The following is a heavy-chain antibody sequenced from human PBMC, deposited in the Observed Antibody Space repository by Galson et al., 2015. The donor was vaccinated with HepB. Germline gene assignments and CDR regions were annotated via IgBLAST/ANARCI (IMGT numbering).Heavy chain of an antibody. D-gene: IGHD5-18*01. J-gene: IGHJ6*02. CDR2: IASDGVTI. V-gene: IGHV3-48*02. Sequence: SLRLSCATSGFTFTGYNMNRVRQAPGKGLEWVSYIASDGVTIYYADSVKGRFTISRDNARSSLYLQMNSLRDEDTAVYYCAREGYSYGRGMDVWGQGTTVTVSS. CDR1: GFTFTGYN. CDR3: AREGYSYGRGMDV.